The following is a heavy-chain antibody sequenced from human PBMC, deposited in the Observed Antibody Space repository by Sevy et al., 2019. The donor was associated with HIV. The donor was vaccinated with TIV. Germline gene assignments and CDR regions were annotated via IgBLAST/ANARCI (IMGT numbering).Heavy chain of an antibody. V-gene: IGHV1-46*01. J-gene: IGHJ4*02. CDR1: GYTFTSYY. CDR3: AREGANDSGGYVRGGGGGFDY. CDR2: INPSGGST. Sequence: ASVKVSCKASGYTFTSYYMHWVRQAPGQGLEWMGIINPSGGSTSYAQKFQGRVTMTRDTSTSTVYMELGSLRSEDTAEYYGAREGANDSGGYVRGGGGGFDYWGQGTLVTVSS. D-gene: IGHD3-22*01.